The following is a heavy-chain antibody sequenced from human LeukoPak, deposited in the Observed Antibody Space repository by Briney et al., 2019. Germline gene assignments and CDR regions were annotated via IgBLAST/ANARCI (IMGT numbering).Heavy chain of an antibody. CDR2: ISYDGSNK. CDR1: GFTFSSYA. V-gene: IGHV3-30-3*01. D-gene: IGHD3-16*02. J-gene: IGHJ4*02. CDR3: ARGATDDYVWGSYRYTLFDY. Sequence: GGSLRLSCAASGFTFSSYAMHWVRQAPGKGLEWVAVISYDGSNKYYADSVKGRFTISRDNSKNTLYLQMNSLRAEDTAVYYCARGATDDYVWGSYRYTLFDYWGQGTLVTVSS.